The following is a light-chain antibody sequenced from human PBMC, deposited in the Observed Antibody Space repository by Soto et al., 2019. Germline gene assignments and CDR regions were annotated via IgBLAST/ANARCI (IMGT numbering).Light chain of an antibody. V-gene: IGLV1-47*01. CDR2: KND. CDR1: SSNIGKYN. J-gene: IGLJ3*02. CDR3: AAWDDGLSGLV. Sequence: QSVLTQPPSASETPGQRVTISCSGSSSNIGKYNVYWYQLLPGTAPRLLISKNDQRPSGVPDRFSASKSGTSVSLAISGLRSDDEADYYCAAWDDGLSGLVFGGGTKLTVL.